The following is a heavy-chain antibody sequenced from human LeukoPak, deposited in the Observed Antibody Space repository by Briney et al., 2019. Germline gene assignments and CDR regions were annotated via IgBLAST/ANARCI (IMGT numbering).Heavy chain of an antibody. CDR2: INHSGST. Sequence: SETLSLTCAVYGGPFSGYYWSWIRQPPGKGLEWIGEINHSGSTNYNPSLKSRVTISVDTSKNQFSLKLSSVTAADTAVYYCARGPKGPITIVRRNWFDPWGQGTLVTVSS. D-gene: IGHD3-10*01. J-gene: IGHJ5*02. CDR3: ARGPKGPITIVRRNWFDP. V-gene: IGHV4-34*01. CDR1: GGPFSGYY.